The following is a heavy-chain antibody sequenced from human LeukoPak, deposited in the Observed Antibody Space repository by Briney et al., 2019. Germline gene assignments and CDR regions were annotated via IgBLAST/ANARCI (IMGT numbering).Heavy chain of an antibody. V-gene: IGHV1-46*01. D-gene: IGHD3-9*01. CDR2: IDPSGGSA. CDR3: ARALDYDTLTGLDY. J-gene: IGHJ4*02. Sequence: ASVKVSCKASGYTLTDYYMHWVRQAPGQGLEWMGIIDPSGGSATSAQRFHGRVTMTRDTSTSTVYMELSGLRSEDTAVYYCARALDYDTLTGLDYWGQGTLVTVSS. CDR1: GYTLTDYY.